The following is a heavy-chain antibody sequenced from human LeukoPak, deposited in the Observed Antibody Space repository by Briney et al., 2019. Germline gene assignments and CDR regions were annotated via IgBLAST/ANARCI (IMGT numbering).Heavy chain of an antibody. CDR3: ARMPCSGGSCYPDY. V-gene: IGHV1-69*02. CDR1: GGTFSSYT. D-gene: IGHD2-15*01. J-gene: IGHJ4*02. CDR2: IIPILGIA. Sequence: SVKVSCKASGGTFSSYTISWVRQAPGQGLEWMGRIIPILGIANYAQKFQGRVTITADRSTSTAYMELSSLRSEDTAVYYCARMPCSGGSCYPDYWGQGTLVTVSS.